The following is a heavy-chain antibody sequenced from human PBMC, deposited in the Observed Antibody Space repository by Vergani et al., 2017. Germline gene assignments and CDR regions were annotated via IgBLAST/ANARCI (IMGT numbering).Heavy chain of an antibody. V-gene: IGHV1-46*03. Sequence: QVQLVQSGAEVGKPGASVKISCTASGYTFTDYYIHWVRQGPEQGLEWVGVISPDGFSTFYAQKFQGRVTITRDTSTSTVYVEVTSLRSDDTAVYYCAREPPLTWFVDCWGQGTLVTVSS. D-gene: IGHD3-10*01. CDR1: GYTFTDYY. J-gene: IGHJ4*02. CDR3: AREPPLTWFVDC. CDR2: ISPDGFST.